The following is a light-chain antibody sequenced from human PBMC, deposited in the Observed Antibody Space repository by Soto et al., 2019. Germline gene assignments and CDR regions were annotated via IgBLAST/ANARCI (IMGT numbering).Light chain of an antibody. CDR1: QGISNF. V-gene: IGKV1-27*01. Sequence: DIQMTQSPSSLSASVGDRVTITCRASQGISNFLAWCQQKPGKVPKLLISAASTLQSGVPSRFSGSGSGTDFTLTITSLQPEDVATYYCQKYSSVITFGQGTRLEIK. CDR3: QKYSSVIT. J-gene: IGKJ5*01. CDR2: AAS.